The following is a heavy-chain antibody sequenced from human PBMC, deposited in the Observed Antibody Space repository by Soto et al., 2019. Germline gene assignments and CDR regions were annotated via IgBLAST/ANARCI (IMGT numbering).Heavy chain of an antibody. J-gene: IGHJ4*02. D-gene: IGHD6-13*01. CDR3: ARGSSNWAYYFDF. V-gene: IGHV3-48*02. Sequence: EVHLVESGGDLVQPGGSLRLSCAASGFTFSSYSLNWVRQAPGKRLEWVSYITSSGTTVYYADSVSGRFTISRDNAKNSLYLQMNSLRDDDPVVYYCARGSSNWAYYFDFWGQGTLVTVSS. CDR1: GFTFSSYS. CDR2: ITSSGTTV.